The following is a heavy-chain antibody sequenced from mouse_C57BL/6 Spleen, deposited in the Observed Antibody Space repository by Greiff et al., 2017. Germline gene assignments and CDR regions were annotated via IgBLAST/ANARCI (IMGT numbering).Heavy chain of an antibody. V-gene: IGHV1-85*01. CDR1: GYTFTSYD. Sequence: QVQLQQSGPELVKPGASVKLSCKASGYTFTSYDINWVKQRPGQGLEWIGWIYPRDGSTKYNEKFKSKATLTVDTSSSTAYRELHSLTSEDSAVYCCARESAGYPIDYWGQGTTLTVSS. CDR2: IYPRDGST. D-gene: IGHD3-2*02. J-gene: IGHJ2*01. CDR3: ARESAGYPIDY.